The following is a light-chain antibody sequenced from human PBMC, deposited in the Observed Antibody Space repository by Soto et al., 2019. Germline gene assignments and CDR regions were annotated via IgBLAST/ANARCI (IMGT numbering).Light chain of an antibody. Sequence: EIVLTQSPGTLSLSLGERATLSCRASQSVPGNYLAWLQQRPGQAPRLLIHRASTRATGIPDRFSGSGSGTDFTLTISRLEPEDFAVYYCQPYTSPPWTLGQGTKVETK. CDR3: QPYTSPPWT. V-gene: IGKV3-20*01. CDR1: QSVPGNY. CDR2: RAS. J-gene: IGKJ1*01.